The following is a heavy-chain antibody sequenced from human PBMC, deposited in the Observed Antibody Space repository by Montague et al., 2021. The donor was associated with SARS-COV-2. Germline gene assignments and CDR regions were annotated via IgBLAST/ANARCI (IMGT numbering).Heavy chain of an antibody. CDR3: ARAPINMIAVDASFDF. CDR2: IYYSGST. CDR1: GDSISNYY. D-gene: IGHD3-22*01. V-gene: IGHV4-59*12. Sequence: SETLSLTCTVSGDSISNYYWSWIRQPPGKGLEWIGYIYYSGSTHXNPSLKSRVTLSVDTSKNQFSLRLSSVTAADTAVYYCARAPINMIAVDASFDFWGQGTLVTVSS. J-gene: IGHJ3*01.